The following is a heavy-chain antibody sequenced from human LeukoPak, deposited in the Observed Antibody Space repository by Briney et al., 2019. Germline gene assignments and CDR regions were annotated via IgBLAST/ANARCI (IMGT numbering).Heavy chain of an antibody. CDR1: GGSISSCY. D-gene: IGHD3-22*01. CDR2: IYYSGST. CDR3: ARGFHYYDSSGYSTNFDY. J-gene: IGHJ4*02. V-gene: IGHV4-59*12. Sequence: SETLSLTCTVSGGSISSCYWSWIRQPPGKGLEWIGYIYYSGSTNYNPSLKSRVTISVDTSKNQFSLKLSSVTAADTAVYYCARGFHYYDSSGYSTNFDYWGQGTLVTVSS.